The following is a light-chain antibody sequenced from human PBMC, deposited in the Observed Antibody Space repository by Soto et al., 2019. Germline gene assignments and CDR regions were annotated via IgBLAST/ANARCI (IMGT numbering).Light chain of an antibody. J-gene: IGKJ3*01. CDR2: DAS. V-gene: IGKV3-11*01. Sequence: EIVLTQSPATLSLSPGERATLSCRASQSVSSYLAWYQQKPGQAPRLLIYDASNRATGIPARFSGSGSGTDFTLTISSLEPEDFAVYYCQQRSNWPFGPGNKVDIK. CDR3: QQRSNWP. CDR1: QSVSSY.